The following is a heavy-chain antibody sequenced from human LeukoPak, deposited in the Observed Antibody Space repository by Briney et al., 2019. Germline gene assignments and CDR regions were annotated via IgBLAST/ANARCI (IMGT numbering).Heavy chain of an antibody. CDR3: AREGTRITGTTRLWFDP. Sequence: ASVKVSCKASGYTFTSYGISWVRQAPGQGLEGMGWISAYNGNTNYAQKLQGRVTMTTDTSTSTAYMELRSLRSDDTAVYYCAREGTRITGTTRLWFDPWGQGTLVTVS. CDR1: GYTFTSYG. CDR2: ISAYNGNT. J-gene: IGHJ5*02. D-gene: IGHD1-20*01. V-gene: IGHV1-18*01.